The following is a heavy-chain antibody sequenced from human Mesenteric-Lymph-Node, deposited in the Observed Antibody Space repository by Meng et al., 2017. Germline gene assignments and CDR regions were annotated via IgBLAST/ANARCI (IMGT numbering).Heavy chain of an antibody. CDR2: ISSSSSYI. CDR3: ARLSFGGSYPPNWFDP. J-gene: IGHJ5*02. V-gene: IGHV3-21*05. Sequence: GESLKTSCAASGFTFSSYEMNLVRQAPGKGLEWVSYISSSSSYIYYADSVKGRFTISRDNAKNSLYLQMNSLRAEDTAVYYCARLSFGGSYPPNWFDPWGQGTLVTVSS. CDR1: GFTFSSYE. D-gene: IGHD1-26*01.